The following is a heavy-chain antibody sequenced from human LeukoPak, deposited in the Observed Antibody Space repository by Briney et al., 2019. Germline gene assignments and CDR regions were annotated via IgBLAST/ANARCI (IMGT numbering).Heavy chain of an antibody. J-gene: IGHJ4*02. D-gene: IGHD5-18*01. CDR2: VYYTGSS. CDR1: GGSFEHYF. V-gene: IGHV4-59*01. CDR3: ASHRRSHGAEY. Sequence: PSETLSLTCTVSGGSFEHYFWSWIRQPPGKGLEFLGYVYYTGSSDYSPSLKGRLTISADTAKNQFSLKLRSVTAADTAVYYCASHRRSHGAEYWGQGTLVTVSS.